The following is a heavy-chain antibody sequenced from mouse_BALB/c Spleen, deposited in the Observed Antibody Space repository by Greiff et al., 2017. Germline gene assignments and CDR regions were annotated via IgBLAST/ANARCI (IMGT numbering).Heavy chain of an antibody. CDR2: IWAGGST. D-gene: IGHD2-14*01. J-gene: IGHJ4*01. CDR3: ASAYYRYDDAMDY. Sequence: VKLMESGPGLVAPSQSLSITCTVSGFSLTSYGVHWVRQPPGKGLEWLGVIWAGGSTNYNSALMSRLSISKDNSKSQVFLKMNSLQTDDTAMYYCASAYYRYDDAMDYWGQGTSVTVSS. CDR1: GFSLTSYG. V-gene: IGHV2-9*02.